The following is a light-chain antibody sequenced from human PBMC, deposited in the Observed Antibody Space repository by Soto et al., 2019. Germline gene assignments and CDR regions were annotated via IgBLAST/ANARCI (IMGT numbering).Light chain of an antibody. J-gene: IGKJ2*01. Sequence: DIQMTQSPSTLSASVGARVTITCRASQSISSWLAWYQQKPGKAPKFLIYDASSLESGVPSRFSGSGSGTEFTLTISSLQPDDFATYYCQQYNSYHTFGQGTKLEIK. CDR2: DAS. CDR3: QQYNSYHT. V-gene: IGKV1-5*01. CDR1: QSISSW.